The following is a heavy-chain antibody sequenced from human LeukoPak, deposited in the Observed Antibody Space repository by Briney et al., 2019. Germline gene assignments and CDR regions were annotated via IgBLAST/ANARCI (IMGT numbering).Heavy chain of an antibody. D-gene: IGHD4-17*01. CDR3: ATDQPFAVTSLYYFDS. V-gene: IGHV3-48*01. CDR2: ISSRSSTI. J-gene: IGHJ4*02. Sequence: GGSLRLSCAASGFTFSSYSMNWVRQAPGKGLEWVSYISSRSSTIYYADSVKGRFTISRDNAKNSLFLQMNSLRAEDTAVYYCATDQPFAVTSLYYFDSWGQGTLVTVSS. CDR1: GFTFSSYS.